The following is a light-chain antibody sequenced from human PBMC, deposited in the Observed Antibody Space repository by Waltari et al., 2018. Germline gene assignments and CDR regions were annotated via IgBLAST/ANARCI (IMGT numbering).Light chain of an antibody. V-gene: IGLV2-11*01. CDR3: CSYVGSNIYWV. J-gene: IGLJ3*02. Sequence: QSALTQPRSVSGSPGQSVTISFTRTSSDSGGYNYVSWYQQHPDKAPKLIIYDINKRPSGVPDRFSGSKSGNTASLTISGLQAEDEADYYCCSYVGSNIYWVFGGGTKLTVL. CDR2: DIN. CDR1: SSDSGGYNY.